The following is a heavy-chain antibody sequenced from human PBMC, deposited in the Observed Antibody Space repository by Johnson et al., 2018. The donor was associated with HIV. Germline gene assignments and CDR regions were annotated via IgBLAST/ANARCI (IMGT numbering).Heavy chain of an antibody. Sequence: QEQLVESGGGVVQPGRSLRLSCAASVFTFNNYAMHWVRQAPGKGLEWVAVISYDGSNEFYADSVKGRFTISRDNSKNTLYLQINSLRTEDTAVYYCARDRKYGVGATRDDAFDIWGQGTMVTVSS. D-gene: IGHD1-26*01. CDR3: ARDRKYGVGATRDDAFDI. CDR2: ISYDGSNE. V-gene: IGHV3-30-3*01. CDR1: VFTFNNYA. J-gene: IGHJ3*02.